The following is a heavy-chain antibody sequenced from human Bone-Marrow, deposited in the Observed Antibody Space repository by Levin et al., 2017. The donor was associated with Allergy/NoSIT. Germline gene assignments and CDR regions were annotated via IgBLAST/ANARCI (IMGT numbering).Heavy chain of an antibody. D-gene: IGHD6-19*01. CDR2: ISFSGTYI. CDR3: ARDSSGWLYGMDV. Sequence: KPGESLKISCAASGFNFSSYNMNWVRQAPGKGLEWVSSISFSGTYIYYVDSMKGRFTISRDNAKRSLYLQMDSLRAEDTAVYYCARDSSGWLYGMDVWGQGTTVTVSS. J-gene: IGHJ6*02. V-gene: IGHV3-21*01. CDR1: GFNFSSYN.